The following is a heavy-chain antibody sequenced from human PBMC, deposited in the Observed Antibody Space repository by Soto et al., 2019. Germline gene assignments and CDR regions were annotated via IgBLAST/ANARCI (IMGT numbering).Heavy chain of an antibody. CDR3: AAARDYDILTGYFDY. CDR1: GFTFTSSA. D-gene: IGHD3-9*01. V-gene: IGHV1-58*02. Sequence: ASVKVSCKASGFTFTSSAMQWVRQARGQRLEWIGWIVVGSGNTNYAQKFQERVTITRDMSTSTAYMELSSLRSEDTAVYYCAAARDYDILTGYFDYWGQGTLVTVSS. J-gene: IGHJ4*02. CDR2: IVVGSGNT.